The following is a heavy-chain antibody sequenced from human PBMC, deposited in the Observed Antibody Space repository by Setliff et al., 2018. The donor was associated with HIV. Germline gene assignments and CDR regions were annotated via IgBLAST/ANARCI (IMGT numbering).Heavy chain of an antibody. CDR1: GGSISSYY. CDR3: ATYSAGEGGRGY. CDR2: IYYTGST. D-gene: IGHD1-26*01. J-gene: IGHJ4*02. Sequence: SETLSLTCTVSGGSISSYYWSWIRQPPGKRLEWIGYIYYTGSTNYNPSLESRVTISQDTSKNQFSLRLNSVTAADTAVYYCATYSAGEGGRGYWGQGRLVTVSS. V-gene: IGHV4-59*01.